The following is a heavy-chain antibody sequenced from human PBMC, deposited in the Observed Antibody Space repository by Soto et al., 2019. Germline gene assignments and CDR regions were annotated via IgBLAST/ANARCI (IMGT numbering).Heavy chain of an antibody. CDR3: ASGPFGTIAARRDY. J-gene: IGHJ4*02. CDR2: ISSTSIYI. Sequence: PGGSLRLSCAASGFTFSSYSMNWVRQAPGKGLEWVSTISSTSIYIYYADSVRGRFTISRDNAKNSLYLQMNSLRAEDAAVYYCASGPFGTIAARRDYWGQGTLVTVSS. V-gene: IGHV3-21*01. D-gene: IGHD6-6*01. CDR1: GFTFSSYS.